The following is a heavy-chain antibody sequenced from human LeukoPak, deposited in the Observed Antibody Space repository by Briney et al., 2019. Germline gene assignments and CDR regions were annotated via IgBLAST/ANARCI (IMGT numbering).Heavy chain of an antibody. CDR1: GYTFTSYG. J-gene: IGHJ4*02. CDR3: ARVRARDIVVVPAAD. D-gene: IGHD2-2*01. CDR2: ISAYNGNT. V-gene: IGHV1-18*01. Sequence: ASVKVSCKASGYTFTSYGISWVRQAPGQGLEWMGWISAYNGNTNYAQKLQGRVTMTTDTSTSTAYMELRSLRSDDTAVYYCARVRARDIVVVPAADWGQGTLVTVSS.